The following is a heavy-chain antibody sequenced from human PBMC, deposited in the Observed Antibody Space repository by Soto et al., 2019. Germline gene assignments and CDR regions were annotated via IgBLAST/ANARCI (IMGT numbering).Heavy chain of an antibody. V-gene: IGHV3-30*18. D-gene: IGHD5-18*01. CDR3: VKAQVDTPMDFMTAN. Sequence: QVLLVESGGGVVQPGRSLRLSCTGSGFTFSSYGMHWVRQGPGQGLEWVAVISKDGSDKYHADSVKGRFTISRDNSKNTLYLQMKSLSAEDTAVYYCVKAQVDTPMDFMTANWGQGTVVTVSS. J-gene: IGHJ4*02. CDR1: GFTFSSYG. CDR2: ISKDGSDK.